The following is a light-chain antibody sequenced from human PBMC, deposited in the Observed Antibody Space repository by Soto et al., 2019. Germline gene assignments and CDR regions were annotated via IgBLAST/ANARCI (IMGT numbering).Light chain of an antibody. V-gene: IGLV1-44*01. CDR2: TTN. CDR3: PAYDDSLNGHV. CDR1: SSNIGTSS. J-gene: IGLJ1*01. Sequence: QSVRTQPHSGCGTPGQRVTISCSGSSSNIGTSSVHWFQQLPGTAPKLLISTTNQRPSGVPERFSGSKSGTSASLAISGLQSDDEADYYGPAYDDSLNGHVVGTGTKVTVL.